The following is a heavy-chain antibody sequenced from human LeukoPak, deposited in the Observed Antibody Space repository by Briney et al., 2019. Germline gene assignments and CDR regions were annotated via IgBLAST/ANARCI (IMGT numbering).Heavy chain of an antibody. V-gene: IGHV1-2*02. CDR3: ARARPIDNFWSADYFDY. Sequence: ASVKVSCKASGYTFTSYYMHWVRQAPGQGLEWMGWINPYSGGTNYAQKFQGRVTVTRDTSISTAYMELSRLISDDTAVYYCARARPIDNFWSADYFDYWGQGTLVTVSS. J-gene: IGHJ4*02. CDR1: GYTFTSYY. D-gene: IGHD3-3*01. CDR2: INPYSGGT.